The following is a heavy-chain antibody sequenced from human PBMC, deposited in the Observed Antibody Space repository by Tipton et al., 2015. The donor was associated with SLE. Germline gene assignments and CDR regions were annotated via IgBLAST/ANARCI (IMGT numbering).Heavy chain of an antibody. J-gene: IGHJ4*02. CDR1: GFTFSSSS. CDR3: AKGTSGYSYGGFDY. CDR2: ISGSGGSS. V-gene: IGHV3-23*01. Sequence: SLRLSCAASGFTFSSSSMSWVRQAPGKGLEWVSGISGSGGSSYYADSVKGRFTISRDNSKNTLYLQMNSLRAEDTAVYYCAKGTSGYSYGGFDYWGRGTLVTVSS. D-gene: IGHD5-18*01.